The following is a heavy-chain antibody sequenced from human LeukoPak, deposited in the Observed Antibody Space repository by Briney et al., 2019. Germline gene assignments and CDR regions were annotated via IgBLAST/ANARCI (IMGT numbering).Heavy chain of an antibody. Sequence: GGSLRLSCAASGFTFSNYGMHWVRQAPGQGLEWVAVISYDGSNKYYADSVKGRFTISRDNAKNSLYLQMNSLRAEDTAVYYCARALFYPHYWGQGTLVTVSS. D-gene: IGHD3-9*01. CDR1: GFTFSNYG. J-gene: IGHJ4*02. CDR2: ISYDGSNK. CDR3: ARALFYPHY. V-gene: IGHV3-33*05.